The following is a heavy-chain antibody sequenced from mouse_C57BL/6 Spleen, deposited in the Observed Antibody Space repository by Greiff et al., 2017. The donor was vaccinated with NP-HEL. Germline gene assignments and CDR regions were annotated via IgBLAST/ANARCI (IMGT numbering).Heavy chain of an antibody. CDR2: INPYNGGT. D-gene: IGHD1-1*01. V-gene: IGHV1-19*01. J-gene: IGHJ2*01. CDR1: GYTFTDYY. Sequence: LMEPGASVKMSCKASGYTFTDYYMNWVKQSHGKSLEWIGVINPYNGGTSYNQKFKGKATLTVDKSSSTAYMELNSLTSEDSAVYYCARSDYGSSYGGYWGQGTTLTVSS. CDR3: ARSDYGSSYGGY.